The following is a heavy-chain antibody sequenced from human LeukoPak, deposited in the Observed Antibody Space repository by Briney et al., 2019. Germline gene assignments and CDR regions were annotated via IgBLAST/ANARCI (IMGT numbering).Heavy chain of an antibody. Sequence: GGSLRLSGAAYGFTFITNSMNWVRPAPGKGREWVSSISSSSSYKYYADSVKGRFTISRDNAKNSLHLQMNSQRAEDTAVYYCARAHNIAAAGGDAFDIWGQGTMVTVSS. CDR3: ARAHNIAAAGGDAFDI. CDR2: ISSSSSYK. V-gene: IGHV3-21*01. CDR1: GFTFITNS. J-gene: IGHJ3*02. D-gene: IGHD6-13*01.